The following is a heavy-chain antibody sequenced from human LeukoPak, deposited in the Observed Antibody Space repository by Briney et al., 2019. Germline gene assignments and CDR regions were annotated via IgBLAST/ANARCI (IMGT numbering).Heavy chain of an antibody. CDR2: LRGNGDT. J-gene: IGHJ4*02. CDR1: GFTFSSYA. V-gene: IGHV3-23*01. CDR3: AKASCVSSADAVL. D-gene: IGHD3-16*01. Sequence: GGSLRLSCAASGFTFSSYAMSWVREAPARGLEWVSSLRGNGDTFYAESVKGRFTLSRDESRNTVYLHLNKLRVDDTAVYYCAKASCVSSADAVLWGQGTVVTVSS.